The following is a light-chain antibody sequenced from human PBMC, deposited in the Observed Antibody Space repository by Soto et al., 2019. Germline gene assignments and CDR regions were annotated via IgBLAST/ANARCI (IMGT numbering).Light chain of an antibody. CDR3: QQRSNWQIT. Sequence: EIVLTHSPCTLSLSPVESATLSCSGSQSVTNNYLAWYQQKPGQAPRLLIYGASSRATGIPARFRGSGSGTDFTLTISSLEPDDFAVYYCQQRSNWQITFGQGTRLEIK. J-gene: IGKJ5*01. V-gene: IGKV3D-20*02. CDR2: GAS. CDR1: QSVTNNY.